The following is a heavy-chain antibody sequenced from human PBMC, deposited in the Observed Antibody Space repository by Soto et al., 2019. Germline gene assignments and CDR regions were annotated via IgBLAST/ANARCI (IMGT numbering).Heavy chain of an antibody. V-gene: IGHV3-30*04. Sequence: QVQLVESGGGVVQPGRSLRLSCAASGFTFRSYAMHWVRQAPGKGLEWVAVISYDGRNKYYADSVKGRFTTSRDNSKNSLYLQMNRLRAEDTDVYYCAREIEQLLDYWGQGTLVTVSS. D-gene: IGHD1-1*01. CDR1: GFTFRSYA. J-gene: IGHJ4*02. CDR3: AREIEQLLDY. CDR2: ISYDGRNK.